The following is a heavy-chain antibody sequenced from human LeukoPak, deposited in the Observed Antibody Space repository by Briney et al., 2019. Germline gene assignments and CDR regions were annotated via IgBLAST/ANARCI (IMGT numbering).Heavy chain of an antibody. CDR1: GVSIGTYY. V-gene: IGHV4-59*08. Sequence: PSETLSLTCTVYGVSIGTYYWRWVRQSPGKGLEWLGFIYVTGPTRSTPSLPSRVTISVATSRNQFFLKMSSVTAADTAVYYCARHIGGGIEDMDVWGKGTKVTVSS. D-gene: IGHD3-16*02. CDR3: ARHIGGGIEDMDV. CDR2: IYVTGPT. J-gene: IGHJ6*03.